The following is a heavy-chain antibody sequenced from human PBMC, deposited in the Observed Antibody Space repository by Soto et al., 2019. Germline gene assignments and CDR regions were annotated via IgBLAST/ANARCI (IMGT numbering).Heavy chain of an antibody. CDR1: GYTLIMYY. CDR2: INPSRGST. J-gene: IGHJ5*02. CDR3: ARSVVVAADNWFDP. V-gene: IGHV1-46*01. Sequence: ASVKVSCKASGYTLIMYYIHWMRQAPGQGLEWMGIINPSRGSTTYAQKFQGRVTITADKSTSTAYMELSSLRSEDTAVYYCARSVVVAADNWFDPWGQGTLVTVSS. D-gene: IGHD2-15*01.